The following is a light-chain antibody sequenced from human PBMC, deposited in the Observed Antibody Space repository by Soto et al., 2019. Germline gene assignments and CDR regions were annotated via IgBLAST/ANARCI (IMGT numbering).Light chain of an antibody. CDR1: QSISTW. CDR2: DAS. V-gene: IGKV1-5*01. J-gene: IGKJ1*01. Sequence: DIQMTQSPSTLSASVGDRDTVTCRASQSISTWLAWYQQKPEKAPKLLIYDASRLESGVPSRFSGSGSGTEFTLTITSLQPDDFATCYCQQYNSYPWTFGQGTKVEIK. CDR3: QQYNSYPWT.